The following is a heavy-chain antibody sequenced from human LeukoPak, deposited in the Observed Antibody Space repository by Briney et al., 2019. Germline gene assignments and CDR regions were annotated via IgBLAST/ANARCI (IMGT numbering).Heavy chain of an antibody. D-gene: IGHD4-17*01. CDR3: AEDLGTTGMYFQY. CDR1: GFTFSNYG. V-gene: IGHV3-33*06. J-gene: IGHJ4*02. Sequence: PGRSLRLSCAASGFTFSNYGMHWIRQAPGKGLEWVAVIWYDGRKTYYADSVRGRFTISRDNSKNTLFLQMNNLRAEDTAIYFCAEDLGTTGMYFQYWGQGNLVTV. CDR2: IWYDGRKT.